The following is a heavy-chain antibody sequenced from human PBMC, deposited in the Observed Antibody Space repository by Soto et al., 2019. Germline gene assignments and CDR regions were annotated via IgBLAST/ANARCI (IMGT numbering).Heavy chain of an antibody. D-gene: IGHD6-6*01. Sequence: EVQLVESGGGLVKPGGSLRLSCAASGFTFSSYSMNWVRQAPGKGLEWVSSISSSSSYIYYADSVKGRFTISRDNAKNSLYLQMNGLRAEDTAVYYCARVGGQLVPGFDYWGQGTLVTVSS. CDR1: GFTFSSYS. CDR3: ARVGGQLVPGFDY. V-gene: IGHV3-21*01. CDR2: ISSSSSYI. J-gene: IGHJ4*02.